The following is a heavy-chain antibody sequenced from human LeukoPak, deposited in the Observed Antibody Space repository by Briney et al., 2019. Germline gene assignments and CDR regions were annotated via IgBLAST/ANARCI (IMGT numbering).Heavy chain of an antibody. D-gene: IGHD3-10*01. CDR1: GGSISSGSYY. Sequence: SETLSLTCTVSGGSISSGSYYWSWIRQPAGKGLEWIGRIYTSGSTNYNPSLKSRVTISVDTSKNQFSLKLSSVTAADTAVYYCARERGSGSISYYYYMDVWGKGTTVTISS. V-gene: IGHV4-61*02. CDR3: ARERGSGSISYYYYMDV. CDR2: IYTSGST. J-gene: IGHJ6*03.